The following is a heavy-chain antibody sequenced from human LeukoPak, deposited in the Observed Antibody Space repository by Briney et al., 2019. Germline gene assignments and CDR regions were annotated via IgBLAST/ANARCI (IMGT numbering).Heavy chain of an antibody. Sequence: SVKFSCKASGGTFSSDAISWVRQAPGQGLEWMGGIIPIFGTANYAQKFQGRVTITADESTSTAYMELSSLRSEDTAVYYCARGQCSSTSCYNDLNWFDLWGQGTLVTVSS. J-gene: IGHJ5*02. CDR2: IIPIFGTA. V-gene: IGHV1-69*01. D-gene: IGHD2-2*01. CDR3: ARGQCSSTSCYNDLNWFDL. CDR1: GGTFSSDA.